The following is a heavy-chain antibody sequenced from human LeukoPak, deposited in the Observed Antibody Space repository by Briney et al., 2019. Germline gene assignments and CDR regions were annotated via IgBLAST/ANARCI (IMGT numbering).Heavy chain of an antibody. CDR1: GFTFSSYW. CDR3: ARDGGGYYYEYFDY. D-gene: IGHD3-22*01. J-gene: IGHJ4*02. CDR2: IKQDGSEK. Sequence: GGSLRLSCAASGFTFSSYWMSWVRQAPGKGLEWVANIKQDGSEKYYVDSVKGQFTISRDNAKNSLYLQMNSLRAEDTAVYYCARDGGGYYYEYFDYWGQGTLVTVSS. V-gene: IGHV3-7*01.